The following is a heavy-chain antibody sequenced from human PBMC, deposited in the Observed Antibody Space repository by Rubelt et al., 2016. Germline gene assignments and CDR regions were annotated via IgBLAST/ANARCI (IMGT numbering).Heavy chain of an antibody. CDR3: AGGITIFGVASGYFDY. J-gene: IGHJ4*02. Sequence: QVQLQESGPGLVKPSETLSLTCTVSGGSISSYYWSWIRQPPGKGLEWIGYIYYRGSTNYNPSLKSRVTISVDTSTNQFSLKLSTVTAADTAVYYCAGGITIFGVASGYFDYWGQGTLVTVSS. CDR1: GGSISSYY. D-gene: IGHD3-3*01. CDR2: IYYRGST. V-gene: IGHV4-59*01.